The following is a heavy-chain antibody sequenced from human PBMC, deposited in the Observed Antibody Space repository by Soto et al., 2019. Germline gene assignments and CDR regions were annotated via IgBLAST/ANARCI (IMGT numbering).Heavy chain of an antibody. V-gene: IGHV3-74*01. CDR2: INSDGSST. J-gene: IGHJ6*02. CDR3: ARDYGALVAIFTDGMDV. D-gene: IGHD5-12*01. Sequence: GGSLRLSCAASGFTFSSYWMHWVRQAPGKGLVWVSRINSDGSSTSYADSVKGRFTISRDNAKNTLYLQMNSLRAEDTAVYYCARDYGALVAIFTDGMDVWGQGTTVTVSS. CDR1: GFTFSSYW.